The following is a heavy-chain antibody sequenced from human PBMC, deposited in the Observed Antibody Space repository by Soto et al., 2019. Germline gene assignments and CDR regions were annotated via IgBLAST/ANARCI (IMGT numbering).Heavy chain of an antibody. J-gene: IGHJ5*02. CDR1: GYTFTNDD. D-gene: IGHD3-10*01. CDR3: ARGMSDGFGEVS. Sequence: QVQLVQSGAEVKKPGASVKVSCKTSGYTFTNDDINWVRQAAGQGLEWIGWMSPNSGNTGYAQKLQGXVXLXTXXSRSTAYMELSSLRSEDTAVYYCARGMSDGFGEVSWGQGTLVTVSS. V-gene: IGHV1-8*02. CDR2: MSPNSGNT.